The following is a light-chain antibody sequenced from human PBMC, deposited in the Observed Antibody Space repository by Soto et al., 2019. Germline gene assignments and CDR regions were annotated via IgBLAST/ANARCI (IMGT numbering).Light chain of an antibody. V-gene: IGLV2-14*01. CDR3: CSYTSSSTYV. CDR2: EVT. Sequence: QSALTQPASVSGSPGQSITISCTGSSSDVGGYNFVSWYQHHPGKAPKLLIYEVTSRPSGVSNRFSGSKSGNTASLTISGLQAEDESDYYCCSYTSSSTYVFGTGTKVTVL. J-gene: IGLJ1*01. CDR1: SSDVGGYNF.